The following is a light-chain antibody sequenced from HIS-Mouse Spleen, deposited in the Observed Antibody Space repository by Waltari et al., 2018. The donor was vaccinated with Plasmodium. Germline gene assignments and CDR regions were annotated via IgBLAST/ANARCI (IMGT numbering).Light chain of an antibody. CDR2: AAS. Sequence: DIQMTQSPSSLSASVGDRVTITCRASQGISNYLAWYQQKPGKVPKLLIYAASTLQSGGPSRFSGSGSGTDFTLTISSLQPEDVATYYCQKYNSALTFGPGTKVDIK. J-gene: IGKJ3*01. CDR3: QKYNSALT. V-gene: IGKV1-27*01. CDR1: QGISNY.